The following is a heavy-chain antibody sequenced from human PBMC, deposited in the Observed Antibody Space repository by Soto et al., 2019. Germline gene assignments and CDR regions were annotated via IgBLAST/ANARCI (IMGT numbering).Heavy chain of an antibody. CDR2: MNPNSGNT. Sequence: ASVKVSCKASGYTFTSYDINWVRQATGQGLEWMGWMNPNSGNTGYAQKLQGRVTMTRNTSISTAYMELSSLRSEDTAVYYCARLDCSSTRCYEYWFDPWGQGTLVTVSS. J-gene: IGHJ5*02. D-gene: IGHD2-2*01. CDR1: GYTFTSYD. CDR3: ARLDCSSTRCYEYWFDP. V-gene: IGHV1-8*01.